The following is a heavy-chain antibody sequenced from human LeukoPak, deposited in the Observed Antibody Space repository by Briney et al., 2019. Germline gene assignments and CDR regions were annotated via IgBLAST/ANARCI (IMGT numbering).Heavy chain of an antibody. CDR1: GFTFDDYA. Sequence: GGSLRLSCAASGFTFDDYAMHWARQAPGKGLEWVSLISGDGGSTYYADSVKGRFTISRDNSKNSLYLQMNSLRTEDTALYYCAKDTSYGDYGGLNYFDYWGQGTLVTVSS. J-gene: IGHJ4*02. CDR3: AKDTSYGDYGGLNYFDY. D-gene: IGHD4-17*01. CDR2: ISGDGGST. V-gene: IGHV3-43*02.